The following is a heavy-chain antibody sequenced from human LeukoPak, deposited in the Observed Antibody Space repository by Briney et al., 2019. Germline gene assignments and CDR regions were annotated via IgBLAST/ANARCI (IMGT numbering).Heavy chain of an antibody. Sequence: SETLSLTCAVSGYSINSAYDWGWIRQPPGKGLEWIASMYHSGITYYNSSLKSRATISVDTSKNQFSLKLNSVTAADTAVYYCARLTPGKNWFDPWGHGTLVTVSS. CDR3: ARLTPGKNWFDP. CDR2: MYHSGIT. V-gene: IGHV4-38-2*01. J-gene: IGHJ5*02. CDR1: GYSINSAYD. D-gene: IGHD3-10*01.